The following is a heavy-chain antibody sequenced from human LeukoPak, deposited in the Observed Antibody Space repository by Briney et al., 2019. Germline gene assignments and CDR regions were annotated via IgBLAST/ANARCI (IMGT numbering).Heavy chain of an antibody. CDR3: TRSITPTDAFDI. J-gene: IGHJ3*02. V-gene: IGHV1-2*02. CDR1: GYTFTGYY. CDR2: INPNSGGT. Sequence: ASVTVSCKSSGYTFTGYYMHWVRQAPGQGLEWMGWINPNSGGTNYAQKFQGRVTMTRDTSISTAYMELSRLRSDDTAVYYCTRSITPTDAFDIWGQGTMVTVSS. D-gene: IGHD4-23*01.